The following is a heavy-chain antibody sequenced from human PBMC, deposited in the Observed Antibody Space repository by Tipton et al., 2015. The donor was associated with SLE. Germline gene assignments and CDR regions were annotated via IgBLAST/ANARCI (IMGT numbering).Heavy chain of an antibody. J-gene: IGHJ5*02. CDR3: ARDRGYCSSSSCEWGFIDR. CDR1: GGTISKYA. CDR2: TVPLFGTP. V-gene: IGHV1-69*05. Sequence: QLVQSGAEVRKPGASVKVSCKASGGTISKYAISWVRQAPGQGLEWMGGTVPLFGTPNYAQKFQGRVTVTTDDSTSTAYMDLNSLRFEDTAVYYCARDRGYCSSSSCEWGFIDRWGQGTLVIVSS. D-gene: IGHD2-2*01.